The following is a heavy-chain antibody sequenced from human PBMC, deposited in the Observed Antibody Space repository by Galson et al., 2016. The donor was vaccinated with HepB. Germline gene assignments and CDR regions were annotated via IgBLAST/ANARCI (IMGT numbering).Heavy chain of an antibody. CDR1: GITFDNYT. D-gene: IGHD6-6*01. CDR3: ARSLGWYFDV. Sequence: SLRLSCAASGITFDNYTMNWLRQAPGKGLEWVSSVSHSSTYVYYADSVEGRFTISRDNAKNSLYLEMNSLRVEDTAVFYCARSLGWYFDVWGRGTLVTVSS. J-gene: IGHJ2*01. CDR2: VSHSSTYV. V-gene: IGHV3-21*01.